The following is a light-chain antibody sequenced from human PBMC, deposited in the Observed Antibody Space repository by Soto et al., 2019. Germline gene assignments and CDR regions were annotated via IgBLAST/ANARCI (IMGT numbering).Light chain of an antibody. V-gene: IGLV2-11*02. Sequence: QSVLTQPRSVSGSPGQSVTISCTGTSSDVGLYDYVSWYQQHPGMAPKLMIYDVSKRPSGVPDRFSGSKSGNTASLTISGLQAEDESDYYCCSYAGSYTLVFGGGTKLTVL. CDR3: CSYAGSYTLV. CDR1: SSDVGLYDY. CDR2: DVS. J-gene: IGLJ3*02.